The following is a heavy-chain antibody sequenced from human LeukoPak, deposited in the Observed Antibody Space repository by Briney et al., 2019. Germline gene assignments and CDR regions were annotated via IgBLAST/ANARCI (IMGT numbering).Heavy chain of an antibody. CDR3: ARLEYSSGWPLLNDYYYGMDV. CDR1: GGSISSYY. J-gene: IGHJ6*02. V-gene: IGHV4-59*08. D-gene: IGHD6-19*01. CDR2: IYYSGST. Sequence: SETLSLTCTVSGGSISSYYWSWIRQPPGKGLEWIGYIYYSGSTNYNPSLKSRVTISVDTSKNQFSLKLSSVTAADTAVYYCARLEYSSGWPLLNDYYYGMDVWGQGTTVTVSS.